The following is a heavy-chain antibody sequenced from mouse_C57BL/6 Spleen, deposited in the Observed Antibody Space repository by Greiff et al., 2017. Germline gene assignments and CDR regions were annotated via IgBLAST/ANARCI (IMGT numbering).Heavy chain of an antibody. Sequence: QVQLQQSGPELVKPGASVKISCKASGYAFSSSWMNWVKQRPGKGLEWIGRIYPGDGDTNYNGKFKGKATLTADKSSSTAYMQLSSLTSEDSAVYFGARGPLDGYYPYAMDYWGQGTSVTVSS. CDR2: IYPGDGDT. V-gene: IGHV1-82*01. J-gene: IGHJ4*01. CDR1: GYAFSSSW. D-gene: IGHD2-3*01. CDR3: ARGPLDGYYPYAMDY.